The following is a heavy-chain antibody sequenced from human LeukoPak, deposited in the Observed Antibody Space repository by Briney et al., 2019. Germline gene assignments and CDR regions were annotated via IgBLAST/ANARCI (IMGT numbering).Heavy chain of an antibody. Sequence: GGSLRLSCAASGFTVSSNYMSWVRQAPGKGLEWVAVISYDGSNKYYADSVKGRFTISRDNSKNTLYLQINSLRAEDTAVYYCANGGTYSSGPWGQGTLVTVSS. D-gene: IGHD3-22*01. V-gene: IGHV3-30-3*01. CDR2: ISYDGSNK. CDR3: ANGGTYSSGP. J-gene: IGHJ5*02. CDR1: GFTVSSNY.